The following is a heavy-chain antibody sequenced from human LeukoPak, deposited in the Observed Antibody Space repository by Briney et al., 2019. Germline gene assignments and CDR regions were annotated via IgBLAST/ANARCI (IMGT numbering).Heavy chain of an antibody. V-gene: IGHV3-23*01. J-gene: IGHJ4*02. CDR2: ISGSGGST. CDR3: AKERQGGNSYGDEAFYFDY. CDR1: GFTFSSYA. D-gene: IGHD4-23*01. Sequence: GGSLRLSCAASGFTFSSYAMSWVRQAPGKGLEWVSAISGSGGSTYYADSVKGRFTISRDNSKNTLYLQMHSLRAEDTAIYYCAKERQGGNSYGDEAFYFDYWGQGTLVTVSS.